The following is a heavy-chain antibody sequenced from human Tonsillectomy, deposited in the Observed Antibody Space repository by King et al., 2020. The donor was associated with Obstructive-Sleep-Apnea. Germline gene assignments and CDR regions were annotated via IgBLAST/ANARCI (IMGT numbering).Heavy chain of an antibody. CDR3: GGYNWFDP. CDR2: ILMYGSDK. D-gene: IGHD6-13*01. CDR1: GFNFSNYG. Sequence: VQLVESGGGVVQPGRSLRLSCSAFGFNFSNYGMHWGRRAPGGGLEWVAIILMYGSDKYYADSLKVRFTISRDNSKSTLYLQMNSLRPEDTAVNYCGGYNWFDPWGQGTLVTVSS. J-gene: IGHJ5*02. V-gene: IGHV3-30*03.